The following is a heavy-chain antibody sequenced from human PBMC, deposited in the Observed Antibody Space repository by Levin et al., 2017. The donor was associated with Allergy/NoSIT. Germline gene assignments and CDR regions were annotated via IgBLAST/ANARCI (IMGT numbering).Heavy chain of an antibody. CDR3: AREFVEMATITLDYYYYGMDV. J-gene: IGHJ6*02. CDR2: ISSSSSYI. V-gene: IGHV3-21*01. CDR1: GFTFSSYS. Sequence: GESLKISCAASGFTFSSYSMNWVRQAPGKGLEWVSSISSSSSYIYYADSVKGRFTISRDNAKNSLYLQMNSLRAEDTAVYYCAREFVEMATITLDYYYYGMDVWGQGTTVTVSS. D-gene: IGHD5-24*01.